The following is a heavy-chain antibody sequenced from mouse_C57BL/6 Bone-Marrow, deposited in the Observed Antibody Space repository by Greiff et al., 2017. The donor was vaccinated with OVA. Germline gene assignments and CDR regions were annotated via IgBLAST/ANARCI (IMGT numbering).Heavy chain of an antibody. CDR2: IYPRSGNT. J-gene: IGHJ4*01. CDR3: ARGDYYGNLCYAMDY. D-gene: IGHD1-1*01. Sequence: VKLVESGAELARPGASVKLSCKASGYTFTSYGISWVKQRTGQGLEWIGEIYPRSGNTYYNEKFKGKATLTADKSSSTAYMELRSLTSEDSAVYFCARGDYYGNLCYAMDYWGQGTSVTVSS. V-gene: IGHV1-81*01. CDR1: GYTFTSYG.